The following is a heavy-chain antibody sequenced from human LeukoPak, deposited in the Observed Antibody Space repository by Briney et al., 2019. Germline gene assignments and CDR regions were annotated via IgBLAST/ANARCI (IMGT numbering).Heavy chain of an antibody. CDR1: GFTFSSYG. J-gene: IGHJ6*02. CDR3: AGDYGEYYYGMDV. CDR2: IWYDGSNK. D-gene: IGHD4-17*01. V-gene: IGHV3-33*01. Sequence: PGGSLRLSCAASGFTFSSYGMHWVRQAPGKGLEWVAVIWYDGSNKCYADSVKGRFTISRDNSKNTLYLQMNGLRAEDTAVYYCAGDYGEYYYGMDVWGQGTTVTVSS.